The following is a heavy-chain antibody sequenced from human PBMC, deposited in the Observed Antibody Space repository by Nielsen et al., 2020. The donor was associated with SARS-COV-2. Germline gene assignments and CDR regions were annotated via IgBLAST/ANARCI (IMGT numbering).Heavy chain of an antibody. CDR2: ISYDGSNK. CDR3: AKDWTAIVVVPSGGVAY. V-gene: IGHV3-30*18. CDR1: GFTFSTYG. D-gene: IGHD2-15*01. Sequence: GGSLRLSCAASGFTFSTYGMHWVRQAPGKGLEWVAAISYDGSNKYYVDSVKGRFTISRDNSKNTLYLQMSSLREEDTAVYYCAKDWTAIVVVPSGGVAYWSQGTLVTVSS. J-gene: IGHJ4*02.